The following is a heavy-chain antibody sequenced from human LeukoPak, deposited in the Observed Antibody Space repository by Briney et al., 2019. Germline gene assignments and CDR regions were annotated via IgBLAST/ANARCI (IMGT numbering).Heavy chain of an antibody. CDR2: ITAAGGST. CDR3: AKLTRSLSNAFDI. J-gene: IGHJ3*02. V-gene: IGHV3-23*01. D-gene: IGHD2/OR15-2a*01. CDR1: GFTFSSYV. Sequence: GGSLRLSRAASGFTFSSYVMSWVRQAPGKGLEWVSIITAAGGSTYYADSVKGRFTISRDNSKNTLYLQMNSLRAEDTAVYYCAKLTRSLSNAFDIWGQGTMVTVSS.